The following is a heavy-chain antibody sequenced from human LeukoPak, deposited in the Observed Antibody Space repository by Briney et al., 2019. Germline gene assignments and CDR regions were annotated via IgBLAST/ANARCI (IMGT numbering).Heavy chain of an antibody. V-gene: IGHV1-69*06. CDR1: GGTFSSYA. CDR2: IIPIFGTA. D-gene: IGHD3-22*01. Sequence: SVKVSCKASGGTFSSYAISWVRQAPGQGLEWMGGIIPIFGTANYAQKFQGRVTITADKSTSTAYMELSSLRSEDTAVYYCARARGYYDSSGYYYFDYWGQGTLVTVSS. CDR3: ARARGYYDSSGYYYFDY. J-gene: IGHJ4*02.